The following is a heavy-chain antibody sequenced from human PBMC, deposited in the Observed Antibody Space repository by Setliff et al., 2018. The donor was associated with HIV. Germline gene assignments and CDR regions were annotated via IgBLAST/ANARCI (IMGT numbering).Heavy chain of an antibody. J-gene: IGHJ4*02. CDR2: VSSDGSSK. Sequence: GGSLRLSCAASGFTFSSYAMSWVRQAPGKGLVWVSRVSSDGSSKTYADSVKDRFTISRDNAKNTLYLQMNSLRAEDTGVYYCHSGYDTEEQSYFDYWGQGALVTVSS. D-gene: IGHD5-12*01. CDR1: GFTFSSYA. CDR3: HSGYDTEEQSYFDY. V-gene: IGHV3-74*01.